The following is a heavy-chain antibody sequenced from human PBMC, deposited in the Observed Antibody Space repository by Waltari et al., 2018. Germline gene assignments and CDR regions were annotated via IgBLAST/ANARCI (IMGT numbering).Heavy chain of an antibody. CDR1: GFPVSSNY. Sequence: EVQLVESGRGLIQAGGSMKLCCAATGFPVSSNYISWVSHAPGMGREWVSVSYSGGRPYYADSLKARFTISRDNSKNKLYLQMNSLRAEDTAVYYCAREIVVVVAATVHYYYGMDVWGQGTTVTVSS. J-gene: IGHJ6*02. V-gene: IGHV3-53*01. CDR2: SYSGGRP. CDR3: AREIVVVVAATVHYYYGMDV. D-gene: IGHD2-15*01.